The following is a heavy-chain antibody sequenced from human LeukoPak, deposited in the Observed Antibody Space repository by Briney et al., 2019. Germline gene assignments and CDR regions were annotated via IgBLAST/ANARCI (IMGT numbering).Heavy chain of an antibody. Sequence: SETLSLTCTVSGCSISSSSYYWGWIRQPPGKGLDWIGSIYYSGITYYNPSLKSLVTISVDTSTNKFSLNLISVTAADTAVYYCARHGPRGATTFFDYWAQGTLVTVSS. J-gene: IGHJ4*02. D-gene: IGHD1-26*01. CDR3: ARHGPRGATTFFDY. CDR1: GCSISSSSYY. V-gene: IGHV4-39*01. CDR2: IYYSGIT.